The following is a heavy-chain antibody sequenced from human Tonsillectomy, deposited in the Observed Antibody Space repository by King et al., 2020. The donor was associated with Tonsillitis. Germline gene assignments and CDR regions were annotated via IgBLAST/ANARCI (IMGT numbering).Heavy chain of an antibody. V-gene: IGHV1-8*02. CDR3: AVSGGSVDV. J-gene: IGHJ6*02. D-gene: IGHD3-10*01. CDR2: MNPNSGNT. CDR1: GYTFTNYD. Sequence: QLVQSGAEVKKPGASVKVSCKASGYTFTNYDINWVRQATGQGLQWMGWMNPNSGNTVYAQKFQGRVTMTRNTSVNTAYMELSSLRSADTAVYYCAVSGGSVDVWGQGTTVTVSS.